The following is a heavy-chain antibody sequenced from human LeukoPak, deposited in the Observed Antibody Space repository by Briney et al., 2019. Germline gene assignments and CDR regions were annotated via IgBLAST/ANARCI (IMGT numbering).Heavy chain of an antibody. CDR1: GGSISSSSYY. J-gene: IGHJ6*03. V-gene: IGHV4-39*07. CDR3: ARTGQQLVLTYYYYYMDV. D-gene: IGHD6-13*01. CDR2: IYYSGST. Sequence: PSETLSLTCTVSGGSISSSSYYWGWIRQPPGKGLEWIGSIYYSGSTYYNPSLKGRVTISVDTSKNQFSLKLSSVTAADTAVYYCARTGQQLVLTYYYYYMDVWGKGTTVTVSS.